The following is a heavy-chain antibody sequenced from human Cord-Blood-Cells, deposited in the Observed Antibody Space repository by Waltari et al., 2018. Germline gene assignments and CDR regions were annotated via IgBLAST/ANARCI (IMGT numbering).Heavy chain of an antibody. CDR2: ISGSGGST. CDR3: AKDADAPGIAAAGTVTFDY. J-gene: IGHJ4*02. V-gene: IGHV3-23*01. D-gene: IGHD6-13*01. CDR1: GFTFSSYA. Sequence: EVQLLESGGGLVQPGGSLRLSCAASGFTFSSYAMSWVRQAPGQGLEWVSAISGSGGSTYYADSVKGRFTISRDNSKNTLYLQMNSLRAEDTAVYYCAKDADAPGIAAAGTVTFDYWGQGTLVTVSS.